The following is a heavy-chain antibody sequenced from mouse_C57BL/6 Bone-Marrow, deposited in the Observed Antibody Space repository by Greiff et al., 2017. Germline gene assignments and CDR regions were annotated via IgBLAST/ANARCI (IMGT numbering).Heavy chain of an antibody. CDR3: ARSGITTVVAPFAY. Sequence: VQLQQPGAELVKPGASVKLSCKASGYTFTSYWMHWVKQRPGQGLEWIGMIHPNSGSTNYNEKFKSKATLTVDKSSSTAYMQLSSLTSEVSAVYYCARSGITTVVAPFAYWGQGTLVTVSA. CDR2: IHPNSGST. J-gene: IGHJ3*01. V-gene: IGHV1-64*01. D-gene: IGHD1-1*01. CDR1: GYTFTSYW.